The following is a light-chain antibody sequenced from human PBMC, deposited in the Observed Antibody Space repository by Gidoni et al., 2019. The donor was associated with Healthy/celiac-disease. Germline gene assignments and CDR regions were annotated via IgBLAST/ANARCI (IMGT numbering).Light chain of an antibody. CDR3: QQYYSTPPT. CDR1: QSVLYSSKNKNY. Sequence: DIVMTPSPDSLAVSLGERATINCKSSQSVLYSSKNKNYLAWYQQKPGQPPKLLIYWASTRESGVPDRFSGSGSGTDFTLTISSLQAEDVAVYYCQQYYSTPPTFGQXTKVEIK. V-gene: IGKV4-1*01. CDR2: WAS. J-gene: IGKJ1*01.